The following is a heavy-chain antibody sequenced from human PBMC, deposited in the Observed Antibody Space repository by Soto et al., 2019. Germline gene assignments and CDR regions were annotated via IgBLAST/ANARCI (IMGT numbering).Heavy chain of an antibody. CDR2: ISGSGGST. D-gene: IGHD5-18*01. V-gene: IGHV3-23*01. CDR3: AKKGGFLLEYSYGWKFDY. Sequence: GGSLRLSCAASGFTFSSYAMSWVRQAPGKGLEWVSAISGSGGSTYYADSVKGRFTISRDNSKNTLYLQMNSLRAEDTAVYYCAKKGGFLLEYSYGWKFDYWGQGTLVTVSS. J-gene: IGHJ4*02. CDR1: GFTFSSYA.